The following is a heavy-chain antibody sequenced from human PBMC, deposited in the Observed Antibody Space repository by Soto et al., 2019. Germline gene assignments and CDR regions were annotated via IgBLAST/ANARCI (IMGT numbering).Heavy chain of an antibody. Sequence: GGSLRLSCDASGFSFSSFAMNWVRQAPGRGLEWVSYISDAGAPIYYADSLKGRFTISRDNAKNSLSLQMNNLRADDTAVYYCARENSVQAWLHHFDHWGLGTLVTVSS. CDR3: ARENSVQAWLHHFDH. CDR1: GFSFSSFA. J-gene: IGHJ4*02. CDR2: ISDAGAPI. V-gene: IGHV3-48*03. D-gene: IGHD5-18*01.